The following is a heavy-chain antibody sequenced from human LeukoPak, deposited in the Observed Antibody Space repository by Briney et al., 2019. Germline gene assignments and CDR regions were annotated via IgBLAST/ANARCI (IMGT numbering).Heavy chain of an antibody. CDR1: GFTISSDA. J-gene: IGHJ4*02. D-gene: IGHD5-18*01. CDR3: AKRRSRNTGPLDS. Sequence: GGSLRLSCVASGFTISSDAMTCVRQAPGKGLEWVSASSGSNTLYTDAVRGGFTISRDASKNTLYLQMNSLRAEDTAVYYCAKRRSRNTGPLDSWGQGTLVTVSP. V-gene: IGHV3-23*01. CDR2: SSGSNT.